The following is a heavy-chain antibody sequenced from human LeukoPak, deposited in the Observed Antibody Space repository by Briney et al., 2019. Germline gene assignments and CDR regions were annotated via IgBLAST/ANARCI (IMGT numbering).Heavy chain of an antibody. J-gene: IGHJ4*02. Sequence: QSGGSLRLSCAASGFTFSTYSMNWVRQAPGKGLEWVSYISSSSSTIYYADSVKGRFTISRDNSKNTLYLQMNSLRAEDTAVYYCAKVRARNPRYCSSTSCYYFDCWGQGTLVTVSS. CDR1: GFTFSTYS. V-gene: IGHV3-48*01. CDR3: AKVRARNPRYCSSTSCYYFDC. CDR2: ISSSSSTI. D-gene: IGHD2-2*01.